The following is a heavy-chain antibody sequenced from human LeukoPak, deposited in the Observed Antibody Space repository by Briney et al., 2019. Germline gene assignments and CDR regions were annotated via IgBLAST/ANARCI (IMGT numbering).Heavy chain of an antibody. V-gene: IGHV1-46*01. CDR3: ARGNYGGNSFDY. D-gene: IGHD4-23*01. J-gene: IGHJ4*02. CDR2: INPSGGST. CDR1: GYTFTSYY. Sequence: ASVKVSCKASGYTFTSYYMHWVRQAPGQGLEWMGIINPSGGSTTYAQKFQGRVTMTRDMSTSTVYMELSSLRSEDTAVYYCARGNYGGNSFDYWGQGTLVTVSS.